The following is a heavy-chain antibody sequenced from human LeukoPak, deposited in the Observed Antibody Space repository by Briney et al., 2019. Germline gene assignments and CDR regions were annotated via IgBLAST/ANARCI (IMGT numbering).Heavy chain of an antibody. D-gene: IGHD6-19*01. CDR1: GGSISSYY. CDR2: IYYSGST. J-gene: IGHJ6*02. CDR3: ARYQVAVAGTSFGAFASYYYYGMDV. Sequence: SETLSLTCTVSGGSISSYYWSWIRQPPGKGLEWIGYIYYSGSTNYNPSLKSRVTISVDTSKNQFSLKLSSVTAADTAVYYCARYQVAVAGTSFGAFASYYYYGMDVWGQGTTVTVSS. V-gene: IGHV4-59*01.